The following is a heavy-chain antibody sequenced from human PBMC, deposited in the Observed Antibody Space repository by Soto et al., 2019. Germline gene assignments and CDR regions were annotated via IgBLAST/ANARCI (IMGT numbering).Heavy chain of an antibody. Sequence: WTWIRQTPGKCLEGSGEINDSGNINYNPSLKSRVTILVDTAKKQISLKLSSVTAADTAVYYCARGLILWFGELSRRGGYYYYMDVWGKGTTVTVSS. J-gene: IGHJ6*03. V-gene: IGHV4-34*01. CDR3: ARGLILWFGELSRRGGYYYYMDV. CDR2: INDSGNI. D-gene: IGHD3-10*01.